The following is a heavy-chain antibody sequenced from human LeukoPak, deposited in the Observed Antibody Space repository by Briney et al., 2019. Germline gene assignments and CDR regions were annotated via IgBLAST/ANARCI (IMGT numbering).Heavy chain of an antibody. CDR3: SKSSGFHDY. J-gene: IGHJ4*02. V-gene: IGHV3-23*01. CDR1: GFTFSSYA. D-gene: IGHD3-10*01. Sequence: PGGSLRLSCAASGFTFSSYAMTWVRQAPGKRLEWVSTITTTGGSTYYADSVKGRFTISRDNSKNTLYLQMNSLRAEDTAVYYCSKSSGFHDYWGQGTLVTVSS. CDR2: ITTTGGST.